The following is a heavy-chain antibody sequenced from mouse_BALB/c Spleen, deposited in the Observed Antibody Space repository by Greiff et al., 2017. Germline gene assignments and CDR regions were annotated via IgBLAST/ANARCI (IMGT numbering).Heavy chain of an antibody. J-gene: IGHJ4*01. D-gene: IGHD1-2*01. CDR1: GYTFTSYW. CDR2: IYPSDSYT. V-gene: IGHV1-69*02. Sequence: QVQLQQPGAELVRPGASVKLSCKASGYTFTSYWINWVKQRPGQGLEWIGNIYPSDSYTNYNQKFKDKATLTVDKSSSTAYMQLSSPTSEDSAVYYCTRGGHYYGVWAMDYWGQGTSVTVSS. CDR3: TRGGHYYGVWAMDY.